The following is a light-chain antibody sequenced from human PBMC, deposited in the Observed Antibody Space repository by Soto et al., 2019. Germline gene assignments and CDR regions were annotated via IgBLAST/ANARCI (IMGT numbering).Light chain of an antibody. J-gene: IGLJ2*01. CDR1: SSDVGGYNY. Sequence: QSALTQPRSVSGSPGQSVTISCTGNSSDVGGYNYVSWYQQHPGTVPKLMIYDVSNRPAGVPDRFSGSKSGNTASLTISGLQAEDEADYYCCSYAGGHTSLLFGGGTKVTVL. V-gene: IGLV2-11*01. CDR3: CSYAGGHTSLL. CDR2: DVS.